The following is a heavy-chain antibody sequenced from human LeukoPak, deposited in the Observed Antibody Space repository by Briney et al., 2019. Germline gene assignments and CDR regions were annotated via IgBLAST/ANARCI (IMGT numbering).Heavy chain of an antibody. D-gene: IGHD2-15*01. CDR3: AACSGGSCYIVY. Sequence: SVKVSCKASGGTFSSYAISWVRQATGQGLEWMGGIIPIFGTANYAQKFQGRVTITADESTSTAYMELSSLRSEDTAVYYCAACSGGSCYIVYWGQGTLVTVSS. J-gene: IGHJ4*02. CDR1: GGTFSSYA. V-gene: IGHV1-69*01. CDR2: IIPIFGTA.